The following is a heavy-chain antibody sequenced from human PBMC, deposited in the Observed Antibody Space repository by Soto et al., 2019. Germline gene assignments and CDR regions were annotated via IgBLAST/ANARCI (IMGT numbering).Heavy chain of an antibody. CDR3: ARDHGGPVAGQHFDY. CDR2: LNTDGENT. D-gene: IGHD6-19*01. Sequence: EVQLLESGGGLVQPGGSLRLSCVGSGFTFSDYGMGWVRQAPGKGLEWVSTLNTDGENTHYADSVKGRFTISRDNSKNTLYLQVNSLRADDTAIYYCARDHGGPVAGQHFDYWGQGTLVTVSS. J-gene: IGHJ4*02. V-gene: IGHV3-23*01. CDR1: GFTFSDYG.